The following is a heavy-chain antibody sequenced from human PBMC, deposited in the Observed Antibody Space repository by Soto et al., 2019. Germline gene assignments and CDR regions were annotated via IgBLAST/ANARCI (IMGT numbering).Heavy chain of an antibody. CDR1: GFTFSGYG. V-gene: IGHV3-30*18. CDR2: ISYDGSNK. D-gene: IGHD1-7*01. Sequence: GGSLRLSCAASGFTFSGYGMHLVRQAPGKGLEWLEVISYDGSNKYYADSVKGRFTISRDNSKNTLYLQMNSLRAEDTAVYYCAKDTTLQYNWNYDFDYWGQGTLVTVS. J-gene: IGHJ4*02. CDR3: AKDTTLQYNWNYDFDY.